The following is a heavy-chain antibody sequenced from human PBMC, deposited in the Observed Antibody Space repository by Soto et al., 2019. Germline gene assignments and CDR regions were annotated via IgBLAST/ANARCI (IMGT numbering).Heavy chain of an antibody. J-gene: IGHJ4*01. V-gene: IGHV4-31*03. D-gene: IGHD5-18*01. CDR3: ARSGYSYGPNPPLY. CDR1: GGSISSGGYY. CDR2: IYYSGST. Sequence: SETLSLTCTVSGGSISSGGYYWSWIRQHPGKGLEWIGYIYYSGSTYYNPSLKSRVTISVDTSKNQFSLKLSSVTAADTAVYYCARSGYSYGPNPPLYWGQGTLVTVS.